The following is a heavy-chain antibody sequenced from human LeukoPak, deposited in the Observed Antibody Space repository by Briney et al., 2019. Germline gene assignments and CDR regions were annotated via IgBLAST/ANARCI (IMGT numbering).Heavy chain of an antibody. CDR2: IYYSGST. J-gene: IGHJ4*02. V-gene: IGHV4-59*01. Sequence: SETLSLTCTVSGGAIRSYYWSWIRQPPGKGLEWIGYIYYSGSTNYNPSLKSRVTISVYKSTNQFSLKLSSVTAADTAVYYCARFRSYCSGGSCYSVYFDYWGQGTLVTVSS. CDR3: ARFRSYCSGGSCYSVYFDY. CDR1: GGAIRSYY. D-gene: IGHD2-15*01.